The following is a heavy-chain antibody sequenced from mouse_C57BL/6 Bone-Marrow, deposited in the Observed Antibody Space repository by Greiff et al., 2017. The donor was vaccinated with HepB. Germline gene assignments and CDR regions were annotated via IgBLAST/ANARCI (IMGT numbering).Heavy chain of an antibody. CDR3: ARDVGWLHWYFDV. V-gene: IGHV3-6*01. D-gene: IGHD3-3*01. CDR1: GYSITSGYY. J-gene: IGHJ1*03. Sequence: EVQLQQSGPGLVKPSQSLSLTCSVTGYSITSGYYWNWIRQFPGNKLEWMGYISYDGSNNYNPSLKNRISITRDTSKNQFFLKLNSVTTEDTATYYCARDVGWLHWYFDVWGTGTTVTVSS. CDR2: ISYDGSN.